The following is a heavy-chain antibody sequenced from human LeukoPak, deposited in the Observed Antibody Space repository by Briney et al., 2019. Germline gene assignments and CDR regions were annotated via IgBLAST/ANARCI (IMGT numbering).Heavy chain of an antibody. Sequence: SETLSLTCTVSGGPISSYYWSWIRQPPGKGLEWIGYIYYSGSTNYNPSLKSRVTISVDTSKNQFSLKLSSVTAADTAVYYCAREPPSGLTYAFDIWGQGTMVTVSS. CDR2: IYYSGST. V-gene: IGHV4-59*12. J-gene: IGHJ3*02. D-gene: IGHD3-22*01. CDR1: GGPISSYY. CDR3: AREPPSGLTYAFDI.